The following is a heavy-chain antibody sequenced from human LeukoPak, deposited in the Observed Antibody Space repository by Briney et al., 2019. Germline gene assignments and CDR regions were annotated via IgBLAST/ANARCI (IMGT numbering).Heavy chain of an antibody. CDR3: AREHLVGATTSAEYFQH. CDR2: INPNSGGT. J-gene: IGHJ1*01. D-gene: IGHD1-26*01. V-gene: IGHV1-2*02. Sequence: ASVKVSCKASGYTFTGYYMHWVRQASGQGLEWMGWINPNSGGTNYAQKFQGRVTMTRDTSISTAYMELSRLRSDDTAVYYCAREHLVGATTSAEYFQHWGQGTLVTVSS. CDR1: GYTFTGYY.